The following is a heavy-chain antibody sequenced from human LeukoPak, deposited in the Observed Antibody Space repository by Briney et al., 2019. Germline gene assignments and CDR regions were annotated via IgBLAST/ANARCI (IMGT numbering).Heavy chain of an antibody. CDR3: ATSPYYYYGMDV. CDR2: IYSGGST. CDR1: GFTVSSNY. J-gene: IGHJ6*04. Sequence: GGSLRLSCAASGFTVSSNYMSWVRQAPGKGLEWVSVIYSGGSTYYADSVTGRFTISRDNSKNTLYLQMNSLRAEDTAVYYCATSPYYYYGMDVWGKGTTVTVSS. V-gene: IGHV3-53*01.